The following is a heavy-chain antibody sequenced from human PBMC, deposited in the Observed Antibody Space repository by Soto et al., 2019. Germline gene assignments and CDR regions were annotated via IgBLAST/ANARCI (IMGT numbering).Heavy chain of an antibody. D-gene: IGHD6-13*01. V-gene: IGHV4-39*01. CDR1: GGSISSRESY. Sequence: PSETLSLTCSVSGGSISSRESYWGWIRQPPGKRLEWIGTIYFSGSTYYNTSLKSRVTMSVDTSKNQFSLKLSSVTAADTVVYYCARHWGRGAAGTCYNWGQGTLVTVSS. CDR2: IYFSGST. J-gene: IGHJ1*01. CDR3: ARHWGRGAAGTCYN.